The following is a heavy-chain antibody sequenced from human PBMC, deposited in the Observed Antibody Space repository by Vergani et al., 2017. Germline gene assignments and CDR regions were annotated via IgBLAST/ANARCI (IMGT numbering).Heavy chain of an antibody. CDR3: ARDPEYGAYDY. D-gene: IGHD4/OR15-4a*01. V-gene: IGHV3-7*03. CDR2: INDNGKTK. CDR1: GFPFNKYW. J-gene: IGHJ4*02. Sequence: EVQLVESGGGLVQPGGSLRLSCAASGFPFNKYWMTWVRQAPGKRLETVANINDNGKTKKYVESVKGRFTISRDIAKRSLYLQMNSLGAEDTGIYYCARDPEYGAYDYWGQGTRVTVSS.